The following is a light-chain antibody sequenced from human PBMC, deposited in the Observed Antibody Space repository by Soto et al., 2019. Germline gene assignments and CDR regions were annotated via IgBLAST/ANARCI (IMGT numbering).Light chain of an antibody. CDR2: GAS. Sequence: EIVLTQSLGILSLSPGERASLPCGASQSISSSFLAWYQQKPGQAPRLLIYGASSRATGVPDRFSGTGSQTDFTLTISRLEPEDFAVYYCHQYGSSPSTFGQGTKVDIK. V-gene: IGKV3-20*01. J-gene: IGKJ1*01. CDR1: QSISSSF. CDR3: HQYGSSPST.